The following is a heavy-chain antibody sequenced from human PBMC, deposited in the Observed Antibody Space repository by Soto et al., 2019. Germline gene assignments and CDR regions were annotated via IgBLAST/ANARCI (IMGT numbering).Heavy chain of an antibody. CDR1: GGSISSSSYY. D-gene: IGHD2-15*01. CDR3: ARPSPRYCSGGSCLEFPDAFDI. Sequence: QLQLQESGPGLVKPSETLSLTCTVSGGSISSSSYYWGWIRQPPGKGLEWIGSIYYSGSTYYNPSLKRRVTISVDTSKNQFSLKLSSVTAADTAVDYCARPSPRYCSGGSCLEFPDAFDIWGQGTMVTVSS. CDR2: IYYSGST. V-gene: IGHV4-39*01. J-gene: IGHJ3*02.